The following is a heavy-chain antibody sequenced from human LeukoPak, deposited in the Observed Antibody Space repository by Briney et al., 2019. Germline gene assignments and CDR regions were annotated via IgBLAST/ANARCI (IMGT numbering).Heavy chain of an antibody. CDR2: IYHSGST. J-gene: IGHJ6*03. CDR3: ARHKYSSIGYYYYYMDV. V-gene: IGHV4-38-2*02. D-gene: IGHD6-13*01. Sequence: SETLSLTCTVSGYSISSGYYWGWVRQPPGKGLEWIGSIYHSGSTYYNPSLKSRVTISVDTSKNQFSLKLSSVTAADTAVYYCARHKYSSIGYYYYYMDVWGKGTTVTISS. CDR1: GYSISSGYY.